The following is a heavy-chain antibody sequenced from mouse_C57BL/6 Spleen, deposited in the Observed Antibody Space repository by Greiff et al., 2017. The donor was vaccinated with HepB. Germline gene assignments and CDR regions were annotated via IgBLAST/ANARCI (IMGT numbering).Heavy chain of an antibody. Sequence: VKLMESGAELAKPGASVKLSCKASGYTFTSYWMHWVKQRPGQGLEWIGYINPSSGYTKYNQEFKDKATLTADKSSSTAYMQLSSLTYEDSAVYYCARTLLPWYFDVWGTGTTVTVSS. D-gene: IGHD2-12*01. CDR1: GYTFTSYW. CDR3: ARTLLPWYFDV. J-gene: IGHJ1*03. CDR2: INPSSGYT. V-gene: IGHV1-7*01.